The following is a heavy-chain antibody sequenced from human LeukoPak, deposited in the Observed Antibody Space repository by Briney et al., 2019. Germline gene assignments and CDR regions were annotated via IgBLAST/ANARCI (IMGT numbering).Heavy chain of an antibody. D-gene: IGHD3-10*01. CDR1: GGSVSIGSYY. CDR3: ASEGITMVRGVTVNWFDP. Sequence: SETLSLTCTVSGGSVSIGSYYCSWIRQPPGEGLEWIGYIYYSGSTNYNPSLKSQVTISVDTSKNQFSLKRSSVTAADTAVYYCASEGITMVRGVTVNWFDPWGQGTLVTVSS. CDR2: IYYSGST. J-gene: IGHJ5*02. V-gene: IGHV4-61*01.